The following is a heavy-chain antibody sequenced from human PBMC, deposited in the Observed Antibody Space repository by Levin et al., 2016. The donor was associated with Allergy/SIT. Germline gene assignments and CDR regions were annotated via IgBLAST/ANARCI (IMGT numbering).Heavy chain of an antibody. CDR2: ISSGSRTI. CDR1: GFSFSSSS. J-gene: IGHJ6*02. CDR3: ARDGRYGVSFFYAMDV. Sequence: GGSLRLSCEASGFSFSSSSMNWVRQAPGKGLEWVSYISSGSRTIYYADSVKGRFTISRDNAKNSLYLQMNSLRDGDTAVYFCARDGRYGVSFFYAMDVWGQGTTVTSP. D-gene: IGHD5/OR15-5a*01. V-gene: IGHV3-48*02.